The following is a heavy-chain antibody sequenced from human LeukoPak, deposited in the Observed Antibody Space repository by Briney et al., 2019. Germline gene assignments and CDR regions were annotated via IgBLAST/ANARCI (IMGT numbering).Heavy chain of an antibody. CDR1: SGSISTYY. Sequence: SETLSLTCTVSSGSISTYYWTWIRQPPGKGLEWIGYVYYTGSTNYNPSLKSRVTMSVDTSKNQFSLNLSSVTAADTAVYYCARGSARMVANPLFDYWGRGTLVTVSS. J-gene: IGHJ4*02. CDR2: VYYTGST. D-gene: IGHD5-12*01. V-gene: IGHV4-59*08. CDR3: ARGSARMVANPLFDY.